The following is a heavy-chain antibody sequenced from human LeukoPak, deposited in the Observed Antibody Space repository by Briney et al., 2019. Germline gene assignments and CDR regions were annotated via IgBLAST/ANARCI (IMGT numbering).Heavy chain of an antibody. D-gene: IGHD3-22*01. CDR2: IIPIFGTA. CDR3: ASSPYNYYDSSGYYYGY. V-gene: IGHV1-69*13. Sequence: SVKVSCKASGYTFTSYAISWVRQAPGQGLEWMGGIIPIFGTANYAQKFQGRVTITADESTSTAYMELSSLRSEDTAVYYCASSPYNYYDSSGYYYGYWGQGTLVTVSS. J-gene: IGHJ4*02. CDR1: GYTFTSYA.